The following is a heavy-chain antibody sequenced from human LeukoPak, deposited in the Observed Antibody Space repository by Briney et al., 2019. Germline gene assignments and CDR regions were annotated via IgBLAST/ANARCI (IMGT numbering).Heavy chain of an antibody. Sequence: PGGSLRLSCAASGFTFSSYAMSWVRQAPGKGLEWVSSISSSSYIYYADSVKGRFTISRDNAKNSLYLQMNSLRAEDTAVYYCARVSTVTLAFDYWGQGTLVTVSS. CDR1: GFTFSSYA. CDR2: ISSSSYI. CDR3: ARVSTVTLAFDY. D-gene: IGHD4-11*01. V-gene: IGHV3-21*01. J-gene: IGHJ4*02.